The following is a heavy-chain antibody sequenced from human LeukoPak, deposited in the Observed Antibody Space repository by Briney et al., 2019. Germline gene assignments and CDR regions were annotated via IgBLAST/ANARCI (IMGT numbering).Heavy chain of an antibody. Sequence: SETLSLTCTVSGGSISSYYWSWIRQPPGKGLEWIGYIYYRGSTNYNPPLKSRVTISVDTSKNQFSLKLSSVTAADTAVYYCARGREEYYYDSSGYFDYWGQGTLVTVSS. J-gene: IGHJ4*02. CDR2: IYYRGST. D-gene: IGHD3-22*01. CDR1: GGSISSYY. CDR3: ARGREEYYYDSSGYFDY. V-gene: IGHV4-59*08.